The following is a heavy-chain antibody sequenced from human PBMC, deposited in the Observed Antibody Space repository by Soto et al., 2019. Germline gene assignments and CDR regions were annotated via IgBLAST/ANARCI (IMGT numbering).Heavy chain of an antibody. J-gene: IGHJ3*02. V-gene: IGHV1-24*01. CDR1: GYTLTELS. CDR2: FDPEDGET. Sequence: ASVKVSCKVSGYTLTELSMHWVRQAPGKGLEWMGGFDPEDGETIYAQKFQGRVTMTEDTSTDTAYMELSSLRSEDTAVYYCATPYIVVVVAAPVHHDAFDIWGQGTMVTVSS. D-gene: IGHD2-15*01. CDR3: ATPYIVVVVAAPVHHDAFDI.